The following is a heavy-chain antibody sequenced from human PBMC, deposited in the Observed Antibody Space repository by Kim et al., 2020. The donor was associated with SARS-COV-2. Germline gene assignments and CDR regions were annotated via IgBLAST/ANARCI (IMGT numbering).Heavy chain of an antibody. J-gene: IGHJ5*02. Sequence: ASVKVSCTASGYTFTSFGLHWVRQAPGQRPEWMGWINTGNGNTRYSQKFQGRVTITRDTSASTAYMELSSLRPEDTAVYYCARGVDDLGSSTNSDPLNWFYPWGQGTLLTVAS. CDR2: INTGNGNT. D-gene: IGHD2-2*01. V-gene: IGHV1-3*04. CDR1: GYTFTSFG. CDR3: ARGVDDLGSSTNSDPLNWFYP.